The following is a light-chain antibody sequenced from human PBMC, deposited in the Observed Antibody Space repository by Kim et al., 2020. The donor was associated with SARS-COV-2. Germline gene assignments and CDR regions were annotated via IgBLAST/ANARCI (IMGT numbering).Light chain of an antibody. CDR1: SLRSYY. CDR3: NSRDSSGSVV. CDR2: GKN. Sequence: SSELTQDPAVSVAVGQTVRITCQGDSLRSYYASWYQQKPGQDPVLVIYGKNNRPSGIPDRFSGSSSGNTASLTINGGQAEDEADYYCNSRDSSGSVVFGG. J-gene: IGLJ2*01. V-gene: IGLV3-19*01.